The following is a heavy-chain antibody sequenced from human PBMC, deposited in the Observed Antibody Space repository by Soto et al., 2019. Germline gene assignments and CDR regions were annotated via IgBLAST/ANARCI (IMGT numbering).Heavy chain of an antibody. CDR2: IYPGDSDT. CDR1: GYSFTSYW. D-gene: IGHD3-3*01. CDR3: ARGQYYDFWSGLPFLPSPFQH. V-gene: IGHV5-51*01. J-gene: IGHJ1*01. Sequence: PGESLKISCKGSGYSFTSYWIGWVRQMPGKGLEWMGIIYPGDSDTRYSPSFQGQVTISADKSISTAYLQWSSLKASDTAMYYCARGQYYDFWSGLPFLPSPFQHWGQGTLVTVSS.